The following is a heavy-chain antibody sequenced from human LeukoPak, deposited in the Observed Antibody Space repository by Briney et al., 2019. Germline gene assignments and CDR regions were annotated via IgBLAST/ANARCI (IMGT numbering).Heavy chain of an antibody. J-gene: IGHJ5*02. CDR3: ARVLLTTYYYDSSGYYPRWFDP. CDR1: GYTFTSYD. Sequence: ASVKVSCKASGYTFTSYDINWVRQATGQGLEWMGWMNPNSGNTGYAQKFQGRVTITRNTSISTAYMELRSLRSDDTAVYYCARVLLTTYYYDSSGYYPRWFDPWGQGTLVTVSS. D-gene: IGHD3-22*01. V-gene: IGHV1-8*03. CDR2: MNPNSGNT.